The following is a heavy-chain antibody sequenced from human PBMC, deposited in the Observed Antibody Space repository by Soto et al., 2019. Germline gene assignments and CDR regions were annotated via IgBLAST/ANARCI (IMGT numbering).Heavy chain of an antibody. V-gene: IGHV3-23*01. CDR2: ISGSGGST. CDR3: AKDFGYSYGYSTRQYYFDY. D-gene: IGHD5-18*01. J-gene: IGHJ4*02. Sequence: PGGSLRLSCAASGFTFSSYAMSWVRQAPGKGLEWVSAISGSGGSTYYADSVKGRFTISRDNSKNTLYLQMNSLRAEDTAVYYCAKDFGYSYGYSTRQYYFDYWGQGTLVTVSS. CDR1: GFTFSSYA.